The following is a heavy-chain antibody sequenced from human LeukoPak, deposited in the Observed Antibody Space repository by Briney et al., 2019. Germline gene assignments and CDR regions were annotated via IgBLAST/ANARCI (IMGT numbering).Heavy chain of an antibody. D-gene: IGHD5-24*01. CDR3: AREGRDGYNYLDY. CDR1: GFTFSSYS. CDR2: ISSGSGSI. V-gene: IGHV3-48*04. Sequence: GGSLRLSCAASGFTFSSYSMNWVRQAPGKGLEWVSYISSGSGSIYYVDSVKGRLTISRENAKNSLYLQMNSLRAEDTAVYYCAREGRDGYNYLDYWGQGILVTVSS. J-gene: IGHJ4*02.